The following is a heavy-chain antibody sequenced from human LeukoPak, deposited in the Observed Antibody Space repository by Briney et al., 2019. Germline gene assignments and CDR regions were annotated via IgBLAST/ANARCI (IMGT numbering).Heavy chain of an antibody. CDR2: ISSSSSTI. D-gene: IGHD3-9*01. CDR3: ARGYLTGYYGSGDC. V-gene: IGHV3-48*04. Sequence: GWSLRLSCAASGFTFSGYSMNWVRQAPGKGLEWVSYISSSSSTIYYADSVKGRFTISRDNAKNSLYLQMNSLRAEDTAVYYCARGYLTGYYGSGDCWGQGTLVTVSS. J-gene: IGHJ4*02. CDR1: GFTFSGYS.